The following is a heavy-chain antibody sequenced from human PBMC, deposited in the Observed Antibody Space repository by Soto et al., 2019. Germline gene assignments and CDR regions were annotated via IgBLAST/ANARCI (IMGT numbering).Heavy chain of an antibody. CDR3: ATDRGGTAKLFGMDF. J-gene: IGHJ6*02. D-gene: IGHD3-10*01. CDR1: GFPFSAYG. Sequence: GGSLRLSCAASGFPFSAYGMPWVRQVSDKGLDSVAVIWFDGSSQWYADSVKGQFTLSRDNSKNTLSLEMNNLRVEDTAVYYCATDRGGTAKLFGMDFWGQGTTVTVSS. CDR2: IWFDGSSQ. V-gene: IGHV3-33*01.